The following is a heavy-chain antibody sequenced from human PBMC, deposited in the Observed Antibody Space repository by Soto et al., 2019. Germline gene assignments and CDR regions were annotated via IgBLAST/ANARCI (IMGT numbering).Heavy chain of an antibody. CDR3: ARDVNWNDVWGY. D-gene: IGHD1-1*01. CDR1: GFTFSTYT. J-gene: IGHJ4*02. CDR2: ISSSSNYI. V-gene: IGHV3-21*01. Sequence: EVQLAESGGGLVKPGGSLRLSCAGSGFTFSTYTMNWVRQAPGKGLEWVSSISSSSNYIHYADSVKGRFTISRDNAKNSLYLQMNSLRAEDTAVYYCARDVNWNDVWGYCGQGTLVTVSS.